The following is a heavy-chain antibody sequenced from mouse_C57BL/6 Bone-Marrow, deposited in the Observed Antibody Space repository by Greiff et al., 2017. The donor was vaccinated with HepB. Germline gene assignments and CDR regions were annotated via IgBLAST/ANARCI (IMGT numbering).Heavy chain of an antibody. J-gene: IGHJ4*01. V-gene: IGHV5-12*01. CDR1: GFTFSDYY. CDR2: ISNGGGST. CDR3: ARRHGNLYDYAMDY. Sequence: EVQVVESGGGLVQPGGSLKLSCAASGFTFSDYYMYWVRQTPEKRLEWVAYISNGGGSTYYPDTVKGRFTISRDNAKNTLYLQMSRLKSEDTAMYYCARRHGNLYDYAMDYWGQGTSVTVSS. D-gene: IGHD2-1*01.